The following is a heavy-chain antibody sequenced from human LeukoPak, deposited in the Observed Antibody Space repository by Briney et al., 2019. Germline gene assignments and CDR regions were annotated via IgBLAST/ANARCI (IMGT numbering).Heavy chain of an antibody. CDR1: EFTVISAY. CDR3: ARVPDRSGYGGAFDI. Sequence: GGALRLSCEASEFTVISAYMNWVRQAPGKGLELVSDIFGGGSAYYADSVEGRFTIPRDNSQNMVYIQMNGLPAEDTAVYYCARVPDRSGYGGAFDIWGQGTMVSVS. D-gene: IGHD3-22*01. CDR2: IFGGGSA. V-gene: IGHV3-53*01. J-gene: IGHJ3*02.